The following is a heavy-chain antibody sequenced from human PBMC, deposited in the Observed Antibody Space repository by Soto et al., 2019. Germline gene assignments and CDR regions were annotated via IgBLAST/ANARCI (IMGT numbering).Heavy chain of an antibody. CDR2: ISSSSSYI. J-gene: IGHJ6*02. CDR1: GFTFSSYS. Sequence: GGSLRLSCAASGFTFSSYSMNWVRQSPGKGLEWVSSISSSSSYIYYADSVKGRFTISRDNAKNSLYLQMNSLRAEDTAVYYCAREGTMVRGVIPHPYYYYGMDVWGQGTTVTVSS. V-gene: IGHV3-21*01. CDR3: AREGTMVRGVIPHPYYYYGMDV. D-gene: IGHD3-10*01.